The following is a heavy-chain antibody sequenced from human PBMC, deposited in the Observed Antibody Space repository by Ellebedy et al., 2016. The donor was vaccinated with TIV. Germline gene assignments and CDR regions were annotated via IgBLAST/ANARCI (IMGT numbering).Heavy chain of an antibody. Sequence: GESLKISCQGSGYSFTSYWIGWVLHMPGKDLAWMGIIFPGDSDTRYSPSFQGQVTVSVDKSISTAYLQRSSLTASDTAMYYSSRKGAVAGTGWDNWGQGTLVTVSS. V-gene: IGHV5-51*01. D-gene: IGHD6-19*01. J-gene: IGHJ4*02. CDR2: IFPGDSDT. CDR3: SRKGAVAGTGWDN. CDR1: GYSFTSYW.